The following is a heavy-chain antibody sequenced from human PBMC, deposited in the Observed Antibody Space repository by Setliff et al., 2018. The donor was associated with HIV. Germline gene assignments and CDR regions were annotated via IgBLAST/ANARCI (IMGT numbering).Heavy chain of an antibody. V-gene: IGHV4-61*05. CDR3: ARDYSGWYYFDC. CDR2: IYTSGST. D-gene: IGHD6-19*01. Sequence: SETLSLTCTVSGDSISSSSYYWGWIRQPPGKGLEWIGYIYTSGSTNYNPSLKSRVTMSVDTSKNQFSLKLSSVTAADKAVYYCARDYSGWYYFDCWGQGNLVTVPQ. J-gene: IGHJ4*02. CDR1: GDSISSSSYY.